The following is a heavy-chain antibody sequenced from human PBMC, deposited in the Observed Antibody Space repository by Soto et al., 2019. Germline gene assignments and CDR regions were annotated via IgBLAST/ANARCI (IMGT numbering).Heavy chain of an antibody. J-gene: IGHJ4*02. CDR3: ATSPRSEMATH. CDR2: INTYNGNT. D-gene: IGHD5-12*01. Sequence: QVQLVQSGAEVKKPGASVQVSCKPSGYTFRNYAVNWVRQAPGQGLEWMGSINTYNGNTNYAQNLQDRVTLTAATATSTAFMELRILRSDDTAVYYCATSPRSEMATHWGQGTLVTVSS. V-gene: IGHV1-18*01. CDR1: GYTFRNYA.